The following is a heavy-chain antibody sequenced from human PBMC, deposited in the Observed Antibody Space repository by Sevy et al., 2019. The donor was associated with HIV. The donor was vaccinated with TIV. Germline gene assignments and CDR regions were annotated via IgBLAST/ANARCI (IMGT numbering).Heavy chain of an antibody. CDR3: SRVLRTLGGIDYFDY. J-gene: IGHJ4*02. Sequence: GGPLRLSCTASGFTFDDYALTWFRQAPGKGLEWIAYIRSNAYGGTKEYAASLKGRFIISTDDSKTIAYLQMNSLKTEDTAMYYCSRVLRTLGGIDYFDYWGQGSLVTVSS. CDR1: GFTFDDYA. D-gene: IGHD2-15*01. V-gene: IGHV3-49*03. CDR2: IRSNAYGGTK.